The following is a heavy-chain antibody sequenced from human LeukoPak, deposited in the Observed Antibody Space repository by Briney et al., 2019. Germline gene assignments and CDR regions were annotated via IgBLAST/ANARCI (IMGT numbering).Heavy chain of an antibody. D-gene: IGHD6-19*01. CDR1: GFSFSNYW. V-gene: IGHV3-74*01. Sequence: GGSLRLSCAASGFSFSNYWMHGVRQAPGKGLVWVSRTNTDGRSTTYADSVKGRFTISRDNAKNTPYLQMNSLRAEDTALYYCARGLGYSSGWYYAFDIWGQGTMVTVSS. CDR2: TNTDGRST. CDR3: ARGLGYSSGWYYAFDI. J-gene: IGHJ3*02.